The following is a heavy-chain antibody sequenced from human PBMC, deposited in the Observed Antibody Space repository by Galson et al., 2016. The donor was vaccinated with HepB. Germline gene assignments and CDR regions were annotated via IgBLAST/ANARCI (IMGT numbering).Heavy chain of an antibody. V-gene: IGHV1-18*01. D-gene: IGHD2-21*02. Sequence: SVKVSCKASGYTFSTYGLSWVRQAPGQGLEWVGRITTHDGNTKYAQKLHGRVTMTADTSTSIAYMELRSLRSDGTALYYCARDSLPAAYCGGDCYSLVNIDIWGQGTMVTVSA. CDR3: ARDSLPAAYCGGDCYSLVNIDI. CDR2: ITTHDGNT. J-gene: IGHJ3*02. CDR1: GYTFSTYG.